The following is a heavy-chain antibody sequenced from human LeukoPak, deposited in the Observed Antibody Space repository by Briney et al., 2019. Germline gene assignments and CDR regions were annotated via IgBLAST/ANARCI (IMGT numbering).Heavy chain of an antibody. Sequence: GGSLRLSCAASGFTFSSYGMHWVRQAPGKGLEWVAVISYDGSNKYYADSVKGRFTISRDNSKNTLYLQMNSLRAEDTATYYCAKDRGYYVDTGTINFWGQGTLVTVSS. V-gene: IGHV3-30*18. CDR2: ISYDGSNK. CDR3: AKDRGYYVDTGTINF. CDR1: GFTFSSYG. J-gene: IGHJ4*02. D-gene: IGHD3-22*01.